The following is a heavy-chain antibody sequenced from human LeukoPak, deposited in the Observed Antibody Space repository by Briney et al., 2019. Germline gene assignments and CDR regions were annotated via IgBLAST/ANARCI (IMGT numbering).Heavy chain of an antibody. V-gene: IGHV4-4*02. CDR3: ARVPYMDV. CDR1: GGSISSSNW. J-gene: IGHJ6*03. CDR2: INHSGST. Sequence: SETLSLTCAVSGGSISSSNWWSWVRQPPGKGLEWIGEINHSGSTNYNPSPKSRVTISVDTSKNQFSLKLSSVTAADTAVYYCARVPYMDVWGKGTTVTVSS.